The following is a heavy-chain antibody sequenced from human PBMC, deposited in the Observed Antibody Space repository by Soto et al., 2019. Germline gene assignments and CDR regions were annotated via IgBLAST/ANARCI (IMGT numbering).Heavy chain of an antibody. Sequence: GGSLRLSCAASGFTFSSYGMHWVRQAPGKGLEWVAVISYDGSNKYYADSAKGRFTISRDNSKNTLYLQMNSLRAEDTAVYYCAKEGYCSAGSCSKPDGPNDAFDIWGQGTMVTVSS. CDR1: GFTFSSYG. D-gene: IGHD2-15*01. CDR3: AKEGYCSAGSCSKPDGPNDAFDI. V-gene: IGHV3-30*18. CDR2: ISYDGSNK. J-gene: IGHJ3*02.